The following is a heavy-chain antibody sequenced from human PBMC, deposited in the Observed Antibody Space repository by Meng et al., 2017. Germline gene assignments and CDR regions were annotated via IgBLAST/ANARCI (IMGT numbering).Heavy chain of an antibody. V-gene: IGHV4-59*01. Sequence: SETLSLTCTVSGGSISSYYWSWIRQPAGKGLEWIGYIYYSGSTNYNPSLKSRVTISVDTSKNQFSLKLSSVTAADTAVYYCARVLGSEDYYDSSGYYARAAFDIWGQGTMVTVSS. D-gene: IGHD3-22*01. CDR3: ARVLGSEDYYDSSGYYARAAFDI. CDR1: GGSISSYY. J-gene: IGHJ3*02. CDR2: IYYSGST.